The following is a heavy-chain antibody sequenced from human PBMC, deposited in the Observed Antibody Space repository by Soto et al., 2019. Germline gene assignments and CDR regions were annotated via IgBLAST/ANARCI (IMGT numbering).Heavy chain of an antibody. CDR2: IFSNDEK. CDR3: ARTVMVYAIFGGWVDAFDI. CDR1: GFSLINASMG. D-gene: IGHD2-8*01. Sequence: QVTLKESGPVLVKPTETLTLTCTVSGFSLINASMGVSWIRQPPGKALEWLAHIFSNDEKSYSTSLKSRRTISKDTSKSKVVRTMTNMDPVDTATYYCARTVMVYAIFGGWVDAFDIWGQGTMVTVSS. J-gene: IGHJ3*02. V-gene: IGHV2-26*01.